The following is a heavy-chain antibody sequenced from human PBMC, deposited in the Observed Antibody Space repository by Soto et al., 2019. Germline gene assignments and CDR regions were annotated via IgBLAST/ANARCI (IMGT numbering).Heavy chain of an antibody. CDR2: IIPLLKTV. J-gene: IGHJ6*02. V-gene: IGHV1-69*06. CDR3: AREPVDLFGYMDV. Sequence: QEELVQSGAEVKKPGSSVNVSCKASGGTFASYSITWVRQAPGQRLEWMGEIIPLLKTVNYAQKFQGRVTITGDRSTSTVYMALSRLRSDDTAVYYCAREPVDLFGYMDVWGHGTTVTVS. CDR1: GGTFASYS. D-gene: IGHD6-25*01.